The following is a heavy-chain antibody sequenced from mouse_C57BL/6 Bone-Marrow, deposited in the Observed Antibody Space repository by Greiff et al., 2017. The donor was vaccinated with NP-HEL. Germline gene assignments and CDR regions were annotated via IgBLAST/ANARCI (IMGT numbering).Heavy chain of an antibody. CDR2: IWRGGST. J-gene: IGHJ1*03. CDR3: APCYYYGSSHHSYFDY. CDR1: GFSLTSYG. Sequence: QVQLQQSGPGLVQPSQSLSLTCTASGFSLTSYGVHWVRQSPGKGLEWLGVIWRGGSTDYNAAFMSSLSTIKVNSKSQVFSKMNSLQADDTAIYYCAPCYYYGSSHHSYFDYWGKGTTVTVSS. D-gene: IGHD1-1*01. V-gene: IGHV2-5*01.